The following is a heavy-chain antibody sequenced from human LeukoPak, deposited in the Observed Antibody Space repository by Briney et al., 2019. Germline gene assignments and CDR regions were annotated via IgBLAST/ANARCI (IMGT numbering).Heavy chain of an antibody. CDR3: ARHYYDSSGYYPENFQH. J-gene: IGHJ1*01. CDR1: GGSFSGYY. Sequence: SETLSLTCAVYGGSFSGYYWSWIRQPPGKGREWIGEINHSGSTNYNPSLKSRVTISVDTSKNQFSLKLSSVTAADTAVYYCARHYYDSSGYYPENFQHWGQGTLVTVSS. CDR2: INHSGST. V-gene: IGHV4-34*01. D-gene: IGHD3-22*01.